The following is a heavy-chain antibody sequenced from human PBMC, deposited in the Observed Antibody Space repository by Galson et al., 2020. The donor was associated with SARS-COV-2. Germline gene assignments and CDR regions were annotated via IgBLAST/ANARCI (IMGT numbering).Heavy chain of an antibody. D-gene: IGHD5-12*01. CDR2: IYPGDSYT. CDR3: ARGRDGYRSPFDY. J-gene: IGHJ4*02. Sequence: GESLKISCKGSGYSFTNSWIAWVRQMPGKGLEWLGNIYPGDSYTRYSPSFQGQVTISADKSINTAYLQWSSLKASDTAIYYCARGRDGYRSPFDYWGQGSLVTVSS. V-gene: IGHV5-51*01. CDR1: GYSFTNSW.